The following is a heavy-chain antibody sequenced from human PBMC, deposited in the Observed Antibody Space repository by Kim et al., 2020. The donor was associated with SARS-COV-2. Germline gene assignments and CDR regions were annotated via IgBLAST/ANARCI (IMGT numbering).Heavy chain of an antibody. D-gene: IGHD3-22*01. J-gene: IGHJ5*02. V-gene: IGHV1-69*13. Sequence: SVKVSCKSSGDTFTSYAISWVRQAPGQGLEWIGEIIPVYGASNYARKFQGRVTITADESMTTGYMELNNLTSEDTAVYYCAHYDYYFDSSVYSNWFDPWGQGTQVTVSS. CDR2: IIPVYGAS. CDR1: GDTFTSYA. CDR3: AHYDYYFDSSVYSNWFDP.